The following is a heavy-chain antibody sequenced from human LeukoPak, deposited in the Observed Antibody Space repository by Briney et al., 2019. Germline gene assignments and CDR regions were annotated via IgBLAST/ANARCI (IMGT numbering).Heavy chain of an antibody. CDR1: GFTFSSYA. J-gene: IGHJ6*02. Sequence: PGRSLRLSCAASGFTFSSYAMHWVRQAPGKGLEWVAVISYDGSNKYYADSVKGRFTISRDNAKNSLYLQMNSLRAEDTALYYCAKGPIITMVRGVQPYGMDVWGQGTTVTVSS. V-gene: IGHV3-30-3*01. CDR3: AKGPIITMVRGVQPYGMDV. CDR2: ISYDGSNK. D-gene: IGHD3-10*01.